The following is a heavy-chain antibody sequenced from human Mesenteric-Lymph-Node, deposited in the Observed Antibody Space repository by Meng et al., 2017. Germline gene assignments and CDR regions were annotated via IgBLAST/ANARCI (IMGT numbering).Heavy chain of an antibody. CDR3: ARMGRGWYFDY. D-gene: IGHD6-19*01. Sequence: QVQLVQSGSELRKPGTSVKVSCRASGDSLTSYSFHWVRQVPGQGFEWMGWINTKSGKATFAQGFTGRFDLSLDTSLSTTYLQISSLKAEDTAVYYCARMGRGWYFDYWGQGSLVTVSS. V-gene: IGHV7-4-1*02. J-gene: IGHJ4*02. CDR1: GDSLTSYS. CDR2: INTKSGKA.